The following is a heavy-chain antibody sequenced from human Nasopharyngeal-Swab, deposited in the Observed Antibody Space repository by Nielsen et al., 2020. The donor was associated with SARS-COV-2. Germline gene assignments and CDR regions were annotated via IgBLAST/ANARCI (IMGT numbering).Heavy chain of an antibody. V-gene: IGHV4-34*01. CDR3: AREGDIVATTYFDY. CDR2: INHSGST. D-gene: IGHD5-12*01. Sequence: PGKGLEWIGEINHSGSTNYNPSPKSRVTISVDTSKNQFSLKLSSVTAADTAVYYCAREGDIVATTYFDYWGQGTLVTVSS. J-gene: IGHJ4*02.